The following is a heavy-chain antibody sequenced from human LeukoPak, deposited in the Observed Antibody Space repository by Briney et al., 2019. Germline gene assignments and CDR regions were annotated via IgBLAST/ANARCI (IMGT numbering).Heavy chain of an antibody. D-gene: IGHD2-2*01. CDR2: ISNTGSVI. V-gene: IGHV3-48*03. CDR3: ARNLPAADY. J-gene: IGHJ4*02. Sequence: LEWISYISNTGSVIYYADSVKGRFTISRDNAKNSLYLQMNSLRAEDTAVYYCARNLPAADYWGQGTLVTVSS.